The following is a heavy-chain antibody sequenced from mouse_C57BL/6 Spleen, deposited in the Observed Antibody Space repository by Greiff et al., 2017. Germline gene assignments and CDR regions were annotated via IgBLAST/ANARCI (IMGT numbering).Heavy chain of an antibody. CDR3: ARETPFITTVVDYWYFDV. V-gene: IGHV5-16*01. CDR1: GFTFSDYY. D-gene: IGHD1-1*01. Sequence: EVKLMESEGGLVQPGSSMKLSCTASGFTFSDYYMAWVRQVPEKGLEWVANINYDGSSTYYLDSLKSRFIISRDNAKNILYLQMSSLKSEDTATYYCARETPFITTVVDYWYFDVWGTGTTVTVSS. CDR2: INYDGSST. J-gene: IGHJ1*03.